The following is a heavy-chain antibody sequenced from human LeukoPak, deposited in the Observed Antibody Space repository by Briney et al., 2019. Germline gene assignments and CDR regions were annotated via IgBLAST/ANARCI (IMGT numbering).Heavy chain of an antibody. V-gene: IGHV4-31*03. CDR2: IYYSGST. CDR1: GGSISSGGYY. Sequence: PSETLSLTCTVSGGSISSGGYYWSWIRQHPGKGLEWIGYIYYSGSTYYNPSLKSRVTISVDTSKNQFSLKLSSVTAADTAVYYCARVGGLDYYDSSGYYSRAFDIWGQGTMVTVSS. J-gene: IGHJ3*02. D-gene: IGHD3-22*01. CDR3: ARVGGLDYYDSSGYYSRAFDI.